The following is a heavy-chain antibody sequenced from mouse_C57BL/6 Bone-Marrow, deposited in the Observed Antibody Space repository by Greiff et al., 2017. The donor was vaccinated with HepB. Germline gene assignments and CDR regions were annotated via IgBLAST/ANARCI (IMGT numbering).Heavy chain of an antibody. V-gene: IGHV5-4*01. CDR2: ISDGGSYT. Sequence: EVQLEESGGGLVKPGGSLKLSCAASGFTFSSYAMSWVRQTPEKRLEWVATISDGGSYTYYPDNVKGRFTISRDNAKNNLYLQMSHLKSEDTAMYYCAREGPPYYGSSEDFDVWGTGTTVTVSS. J-gene: IGHJ1*03. D-gene: IGHD1-1*01. CDR1: GFTFSSYA. CDR3: AREGPPYYGSSEDFDV.